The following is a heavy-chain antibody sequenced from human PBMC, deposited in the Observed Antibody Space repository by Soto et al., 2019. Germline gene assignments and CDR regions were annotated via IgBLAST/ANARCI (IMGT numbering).Heavy chain of an antibody. CDR1: GFTFSSYG. Sequence: QVQLVESGGGVVQPGRSLRLSCAASGFTFSSYGMHWVRQAPGKGLEWVAVIGYDGSNKYYADSVKGRFTISRDNSKNTLYLQMNSLRAEDTAVYYCARTYYDILTGPQHIDYWGQGTLVTVSS. V-gene: IGHV3-33*01. D-gene: IGHD3-9*01. CDR2: IGYDGSNK. CDR3: ARTYYDILTGPQHIDY. J-gene: IGHJ4*02.